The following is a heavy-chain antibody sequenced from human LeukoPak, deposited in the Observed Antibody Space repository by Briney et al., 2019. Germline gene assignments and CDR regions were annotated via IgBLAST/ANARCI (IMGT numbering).Heavy chain of an antibody. CDR1: GFAFSTYI. Sequence: PGGSLRLSCAASGFAFSTYIMNWVRQAPGKGLEWVSYISSSSSTIYYADSVKGRFTISRDNARNSLYLQMNSLRHEDTAVYYCARDYWFFDWGQGTLVTVSS. J-gene: IGHJ4*02. CDR3: ARDYWFFD. CDR2: ISSSSSTI. V-gene: IGHV3-48*02. D-gene: IGHD3-3*01.